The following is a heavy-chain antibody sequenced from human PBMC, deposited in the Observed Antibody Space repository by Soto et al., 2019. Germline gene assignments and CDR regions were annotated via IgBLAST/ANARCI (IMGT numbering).Heavy chain of an antibody. J-gene: IGHJ4*02. Sequence: QVQLVQSGTEVKKPEASVKVSCKASGYTVTDYNIHWMRQAPGQGLEWMGWIDPKNGGTIYAQKFQDRDTMTRDTSIRTANMDLGRLTSDDTAIYFCARDDYGIYRYWGQGTLVTVSA. CDR2: IDPKNGGT. D-gene: IGHD1-26*01. CDR1: GYTVTDYN. CDR3: ARDDYGIYRY. V-gene: IGHV1-2*02.